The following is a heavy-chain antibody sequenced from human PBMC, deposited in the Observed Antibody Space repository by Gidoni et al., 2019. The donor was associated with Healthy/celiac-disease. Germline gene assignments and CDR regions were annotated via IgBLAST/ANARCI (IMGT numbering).Heavy chain of an antibody. CDR3: ARSPCIAVAGNWFDD. V-gene: IGHV2-70*01. Sequence: QLTLRESGPALVKPTHTLTLTCTFSGFSLSTSGMCVSWLRQPPGKALEWIALIDWDEDKYYSTSLKTRLTISKDTSKNQVVLTMTKMDPVDTATYYCARSPCIAVAGNWFDDWGQGTLVTVSS. CDR1: GFSLSTSGMC. J-gene: IGHJ5*02. D-gene: IGHD6-19*01. CDR2: IDWDEDK.